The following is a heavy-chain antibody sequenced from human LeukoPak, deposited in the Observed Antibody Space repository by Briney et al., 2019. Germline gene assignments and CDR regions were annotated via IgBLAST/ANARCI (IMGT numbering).Heavy chain of an antibody. J-gene: IGHJ4*02. CDR2: INSDGGST. Sequence: PGGTLRLSCAASGFTFSNYWMHWVRQGPGKGLVWVSRINSDGGSTGYAGSVKGRFTISRDNAKNTLYLQMNSLRAEDTAVYYCVRGYDYWGQGTLVTVSS. CDR1: GFTFSNYW. V-gene: IGHV3-74*01. D-gene: IGHD2-15*01. CDR3: VRGYDY.